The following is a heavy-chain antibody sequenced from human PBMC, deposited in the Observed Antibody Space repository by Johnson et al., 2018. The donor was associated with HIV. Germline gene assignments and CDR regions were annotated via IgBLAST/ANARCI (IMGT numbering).Heavy chain of an antibody. V-gene: IGHV3-30*14. CDR3: ARVIYNFWSGPHAFDI. D-gene: IGHD3-3*01. Sequence: QVQLVESGGGVVQPGRSLRLSCAASGFTFSSYAMHWVRQAPGKGLEWVAVISYDGSNKYYADSVKGRFTISRDNSKNTLYLQMNSLRAEDTAVYYCARVIYNFWSGPHAFDIWGQGTMVTVSS. CDR2: ISYDGSNK. J-gene: IGHJ3*02. CDR1: GFTFSSYA.